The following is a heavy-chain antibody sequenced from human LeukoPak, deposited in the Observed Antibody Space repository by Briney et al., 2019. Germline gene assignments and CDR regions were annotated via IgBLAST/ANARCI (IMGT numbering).Heavy chain of an antibody. CDR2: ISAYNGNT. Sequence: ASVKVSCKASGYTFTSYGISWVRQAPGQGLEWMGWISAYNGNTNYAQKLQGRVTMTTDTSTSTAYMELRSLRSEDTAVYYCARHYCSGGSCYSGFDPWGQGTLVTVSS. D-gene: IGHD2-15*01. J-gene: IGHJ5*02. CDR3: ARHYCSGGSCYSGFDP. CDR1: GYTFTSYG. V-gene: IGHV1-18*01.